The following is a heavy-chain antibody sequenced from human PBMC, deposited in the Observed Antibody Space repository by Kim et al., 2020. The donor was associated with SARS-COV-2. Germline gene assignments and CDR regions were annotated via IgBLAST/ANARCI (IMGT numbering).Heavy chain of an antibody. Sequence: AAVKVSCKPSGYTFTTYSIHWVRQAPGQSREWMAWINAGNGYTGYSQKLQDRVTLTRDTFASTVYMELSSLMSEDTAVYYCARRGSGHGLDVWGQGTTVT. D-gene: IGHD6-25*01. V-gene: IGHV1-3*01. CDR1: GYTFTTYS. CDR2: INAGNGYT. CDR3: ARRGSGHGLDV. J-gene: IGHJ6*02.